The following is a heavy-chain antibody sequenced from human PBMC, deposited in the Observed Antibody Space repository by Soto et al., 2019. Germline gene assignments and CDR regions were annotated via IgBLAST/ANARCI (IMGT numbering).Heavy chain of an antibody. CDR1: GFSLTTAGVG. V-gene: IGHV2-5*02. CDR3: AHSRNLITEDAQVGDFDY. Sequence: SGPTLVNPTQTLTLTCSFSGFSLTTAGVGVGWVRQSPGEALEWLALIYWDDDERYSPSLKTRLTITKDTSKNQVVLKMTNMAPVDTATYYCAHSRNLITEDAQVGDFDYWGQGTLVNVS. CDR2: IYWDDDE. J-gene: IGHJ4*02. D-gene: IGHD3-10*01.